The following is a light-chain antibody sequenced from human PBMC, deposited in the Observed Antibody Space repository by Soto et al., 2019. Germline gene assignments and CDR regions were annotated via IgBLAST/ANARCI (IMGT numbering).Light chain of an antibody. CDR2: GAS. CDR1: QSVSSIY. J-gene: IGKJ2*01. Sequence: EIVLTQSPDTLSLSPGERATLSCRASQSVSSIYLAWYQQKPGQAPRLLIFGASNRATGIPDRFSGSGSGTDFTLAISRLEPEDFAVYYCQQFDGLPSTFGQGTNLDIK. V-gene: IGKV3-20*01. CDR3: QQFDGLPST.